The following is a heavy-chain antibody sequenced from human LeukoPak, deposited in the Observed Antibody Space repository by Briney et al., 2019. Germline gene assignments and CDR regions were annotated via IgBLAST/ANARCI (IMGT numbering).Heavy chain of an antibody. D-gene: IGHD1-26*01. J-gene: IGHJ4*02. CDR2: ISSSSSYI. CDR3: ARAGVGAIIDRKDY. CDR1: GFAFSSYS. V-gene: IGHV3-21*01. Sequence: GGSLRLSCAASGFAFSSYSMNWVRQAPGKGLEWVSSISSSSSYIYYADSVKGRFTISRDNAKNSLYLQMNSLRAEDTAVYYCARAGVGAIIDRKDYWGQGTLVTVSS.